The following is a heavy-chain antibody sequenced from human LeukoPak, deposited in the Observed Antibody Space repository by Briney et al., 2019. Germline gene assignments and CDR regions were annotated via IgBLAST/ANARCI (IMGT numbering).Heavy chain of an antibody. D-gene: IGHD4-23*01. CDR2: INADGST. CDR1: GFTFSSYW. Sequence: PGGSLILSCVASGFTFSSYWMHWVRQLPGKGLVWVSRINADGSTTYADSVKGRFTISRDNAKNTLYLQMNSLRDEDTAVYYCARGGLRWYPDYCYFDLWGRGTLVTVSS. CDR3: ARGGLRWYPDYCYFDL. V-gene: IGHV3-74*01. J-gene: IGHJ2*01.